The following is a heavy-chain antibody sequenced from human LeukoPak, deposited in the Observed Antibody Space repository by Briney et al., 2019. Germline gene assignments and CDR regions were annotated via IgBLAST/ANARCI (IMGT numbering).Heavy chain of an antibody. Sequence: GGSLRLSCAASGFTFSSYNMNWVRQAPGKGLEWVSSISSSSSYIYYADSVKGRFTISRDNAKNSLYLQMNSLRAEDTAVYYCARDGLRGGWYLFDYWGQGTLVTVSS. D-gene: IGHD6-19*01. V-gene: IGHV3-21*01. CDR2: ISSSSSYI. CDR3: ARDGLRGGWYLFDY. CDR1: GFTFSSYN. J-gene: IGHJ4*02.